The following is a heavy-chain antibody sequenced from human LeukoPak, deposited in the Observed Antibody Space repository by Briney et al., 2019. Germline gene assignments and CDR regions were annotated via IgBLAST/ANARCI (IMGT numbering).Heavy chain of an antibody. D-gene: IGHD6-13*01. CDR1: GGTFSSYA. J-gene: IGHJ5*02. Sequence: SVKVSCKASGGTFSSYAISWVRQAPGQGLEWMGGIIPIFGTANYAQKFQGRVTITADESTSTAYMELSSLRSEDTAVYYCARDHLAAAAWLWFDPWGQGTLVTVSS. CDR2: IIPIFGTA. V-gene: IGHV1-69*13. CDR3: ARDHLAAAAWLWFDP.